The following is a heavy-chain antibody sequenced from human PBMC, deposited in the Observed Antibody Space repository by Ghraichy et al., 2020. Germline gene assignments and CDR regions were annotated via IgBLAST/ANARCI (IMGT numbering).Heavy chain of an antibody. CDR3: ARGPYCSSTSCPRGRFDP. Sequence: SVKVSCKASGGTFSSYAISWVRQAPGQGLEWMGGIIPIFGTANYAQKFQGRVTITADESTSTAYMELSSLRSEDTAVYYCARGPYCSSTSCPRGRFDPWGQGTLVTVSS. CDR1: GGTFSSYA. V-gene: IGHV1-69*13. J-gene: IGHJ5*02. D-gene: IGHD2-2*01. CDR2: IIPIFGTA.